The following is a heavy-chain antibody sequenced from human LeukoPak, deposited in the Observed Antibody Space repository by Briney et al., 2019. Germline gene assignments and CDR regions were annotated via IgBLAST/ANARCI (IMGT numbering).Heavy chain of an antibody. CDR1: GFTFSSYA. V-gene: IGHV3-30-3*01. Sequence: PGGSLRLSCAASGFTFSSYAMHWVRQAPGKGLECVAVISYDGSNKYYADSVKGRFTISRDNSKNTLYLQMNSLRAGDTAVYYCARESYYDSNGYYNYFDYWGQGTLVTVSS. CDR3: ARESYYDSNGYYNYFDY. CDR2: ISYDGSNK. J-gene: IGHJ4*02. D-gene: IGHD3-22*01.